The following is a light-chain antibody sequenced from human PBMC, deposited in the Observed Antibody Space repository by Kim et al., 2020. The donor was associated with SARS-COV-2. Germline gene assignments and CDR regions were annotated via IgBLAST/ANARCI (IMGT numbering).Light chain of an antibody. Sequence: GQRVTISCSGSNSKIESKIVNWYQQLPGTAPKLLIYSNSQRPSGVPDRFSGSKSGTSASLAISGLQSEDEADYFCAAWDDSLSGPVFGGGTQLTVL. CDR1: NSKIESKI. V-gene: IGLV1-44*01. J-gene: IGLJ3*02. CDR3: AAWDDSLSGPV. CDR2: SNS.